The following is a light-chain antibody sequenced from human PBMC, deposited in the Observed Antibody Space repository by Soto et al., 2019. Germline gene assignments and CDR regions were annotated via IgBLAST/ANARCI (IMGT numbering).Light chain of an antibody. CDR1: QSISGN. Sequence: EIVMTQSPATLSVSPGERATLSCRASQSISGNLAWYQQKPGQAPRLLIYDASTRATGIPARFSGSGSETEFTLTISSLHSFYFSVYLREQYTIRPQPFG. V-gene: IGKV3-15*01. J-gene: IGKJ2*01. CDR3: EQYTIRPQP. CDR2: DAS.